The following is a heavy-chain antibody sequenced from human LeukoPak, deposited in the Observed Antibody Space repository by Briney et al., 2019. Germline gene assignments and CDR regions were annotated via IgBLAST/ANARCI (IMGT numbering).Heavy chain of an antibody. D-gene: IGHD6-6*01. CDR1: GFTFNNYE. CDR3: AREPDTSSSDYFDY. V-gene: IGHV3-48*03. CDR2: ISSRGTTK. Sequence: GGSLRLSCAASGFTFNNYEVNWVRQAPGKGLEWVSYISSRGTTKYYADSVKGRFTISRDNAKNSLYLQVNSLRAEDTAVYYCAREPDTSSSDYFDYWGQGTLVTVSS. J-gene: IGHJ4*02.